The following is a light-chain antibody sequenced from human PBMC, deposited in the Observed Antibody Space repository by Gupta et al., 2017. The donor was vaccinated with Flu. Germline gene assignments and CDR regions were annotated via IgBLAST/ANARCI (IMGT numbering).Light chain of an antibody. CDR3: SSYTTSSSRV. CDR2: EVT. CDR1: NSDVGGYNY. Sequence: QSALTQPASVAGSPGQSITIPCRGTNSDVGGYNYVSWYLHTPGKAPTLIIYEVTNRPSGVSNRFSGSKSGNTASLTISVLQAEDEADYYCSSYTTSSSRVFGGGTRLTVL. V-gene: IGLV2-14*01. J-gene: IGLJ3*02.